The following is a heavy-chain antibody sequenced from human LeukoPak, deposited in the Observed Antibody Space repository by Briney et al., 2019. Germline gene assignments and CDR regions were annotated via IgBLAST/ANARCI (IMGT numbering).Heavy chain of an antibody. V-gene: IGHV3-48*04. Sequence: GGSLRLSCAASGFTFSSYSMNWVRQAPGKGLEWVSYISSSSSTIYYADSVKGRFTISRDNAKNSEYLQMNSLRAENTAVYYCARESGSRNYDFWSGYYDYYYYYMDVWGKGTTVTVSS. J-gene: IGHJ6*03. CDR1: GFTFSSYS. CDR3: ARESGSRNYDFWSGYYDYYYYYMDV. D-gene: IGHD3-3*01. CDR2: ISSSSSTI.